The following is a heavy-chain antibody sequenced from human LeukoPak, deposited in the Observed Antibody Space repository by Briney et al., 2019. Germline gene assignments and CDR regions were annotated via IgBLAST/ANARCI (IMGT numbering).Heavy chain of an antibody. V-gene: IGHV3-20*04. CDR3: ARGLSGYASSLGY. D-gene: IGHD6-6*01. J-gene: IGHJ4*02. Sequence: GGSLRLSCATSAFTFDDYGMSWVRQAPGKGLEWVSGINWDGGSTDYADSVRGRFTISRDNAKDSLYLQMNSLRAEDTAVYYCARGLSGYASSLGYWGQGTLVTVSA. CDR1: AFTFDDYG. CDR2: INWDGGST.